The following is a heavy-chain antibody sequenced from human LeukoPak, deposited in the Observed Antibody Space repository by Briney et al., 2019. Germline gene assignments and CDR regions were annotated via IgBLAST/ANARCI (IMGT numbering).Heavy chain of an antibody. D-gene: IGHD5-24*01. CDR2: IYSGGST. J-gene: IGHJ4*02. V-gene: IGHV3-66*01. Sequence: GGSLTLSCAASGFTVSSKYMSWVRQAPGKGLEWVSVIYSGGSTYYADSVKGRFTISGDNSKNTVYLQMNSLRAEDAAVYYCARESSGWLQLFDYWGQGTLSPSPQ. CDR3: ARESSGWLQLFDY. CDR1: GFTVSSKY.